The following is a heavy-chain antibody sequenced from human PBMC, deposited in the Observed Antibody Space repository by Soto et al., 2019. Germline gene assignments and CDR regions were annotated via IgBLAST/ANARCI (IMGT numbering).Heavy chain of an antibody. D-gene: IGHD6-19*01. J-gene: IGHJ6*02. CDR2: MNPNSGNT. V-gene: IGHV1-8*01. Sequence: ASVKVSCKASGYTFTSYDINWVRQATGQGLEWMGWMNPNSGNTGYAQKFQGRVTMTRNTSISTAYMELSSLRSEDTAVYYCARGASSGWYDKGNYYYYGMDVWGQGTTVTVSS. CDR3: ARGASSGWYDKGNYYYYGMDV. CDR1: GYTFTSYD.